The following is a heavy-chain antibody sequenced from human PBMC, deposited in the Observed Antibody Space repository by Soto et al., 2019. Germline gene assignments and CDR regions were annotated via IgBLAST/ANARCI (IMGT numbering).Heavy chain of an antibody. J-gene: IGHJ6*02. Sequence: QVQLQQWGAGLLRPSETLSLTCAFYGGSFEDFYWSWVRQSPGKGLEWVGAISHDGGTNYSPSLASRVSISVDTSKNQFSLHRRAVTAADTGLYYCARGQLVWYGDLPPYHRDMDVWGQGTTVTVSS. V-gene: IGHV4-34*02. D-gene: IGHD3-10*01. CDR1: GGSFEDFY. CDR2: ISHDGGT. CDR3: ARGQLVWYGDLPPYHRDMDV.